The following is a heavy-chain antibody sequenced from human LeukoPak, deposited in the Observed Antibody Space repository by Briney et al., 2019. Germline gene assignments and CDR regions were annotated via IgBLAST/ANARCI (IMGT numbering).Heavy chain of an antibody. CDR3: ARHLHIVVPAAMGRKYYYYYMDV. CDR2: IYPGDSDT. V-gene: IGHV5-51*01. D-gene: IGHD2-2*01. CDR1: GYSFTSYW. Sequence: GESLKISCKGSGYSFTSYWIGWVRQMPGRGLEWMGIIYPGDSDTRYSPSFQGQVTISADKSISTAYLQWSSLKASDTAIYYCARHLHIVVPAAMGRKYYYYYMDVWGKGTTVTVSS. J-gene: IGHJ6*03.